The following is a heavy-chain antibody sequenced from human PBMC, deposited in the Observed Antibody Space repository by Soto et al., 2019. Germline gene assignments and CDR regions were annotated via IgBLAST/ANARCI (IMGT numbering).Heavy chain of an antibody. CDR2: SYYSGTT. CDR3: ARRQDWSHLFD. J-gene: IGHJ4*01. V-gene: IGHV4-59*01. D-gene: IGHD1-1*01. CDR1: GGSINNYY. Sequence: SEPRSSACTVSGGSINNYYWSWIRQSPGRVLELIGCSYYSGTTNYNPSLSSRVTISIGASKTQFSLRLRSVTAADTAVYYCARRQDWSHLFD.